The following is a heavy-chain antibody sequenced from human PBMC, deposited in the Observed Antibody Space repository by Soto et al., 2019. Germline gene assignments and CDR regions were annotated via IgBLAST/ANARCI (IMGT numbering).Heavy chain of an antibody. J-gene: IGHJ4*02. CDR1: GGSISSGGYS. V-gene: IGHV4-30-2*01. CDR3: AAGGGLPRYY. CDR2: IYHSGST. D-gene: IGHD5-12*01. Sequence: NPSETLSLTCAVSGGSISSGGYSWSWIRQPPGKGLEWIGYIYHSGSTYYNPSLKSRVTISVDRSKNQFSLKLSSVTAADTAVYYCAAGGGLPRYYWGRGTLVTVSS.